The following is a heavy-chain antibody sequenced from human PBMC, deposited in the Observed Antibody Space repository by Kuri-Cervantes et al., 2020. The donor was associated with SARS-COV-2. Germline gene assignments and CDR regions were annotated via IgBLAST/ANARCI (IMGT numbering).Heavy chain of an antibody. CDR2: ISSSSSYI. D-gene: IGHD6-13*01. V-gene: IGHV3-21*01. J-gene: IGHJ4*02. Sequence: GESLKISCSASGFTFRSYSMDWVRQAPGKGLEWVSSISSSSSYIYYPDSVKGRSTISRDNAKNSLYLQMNSLRAKDTAVYYCASEHSSSWSGLDYWGQGTLVTVSS. CDR3: ASEHSSSWSGLDY. CDR1: GFTFRSYS.